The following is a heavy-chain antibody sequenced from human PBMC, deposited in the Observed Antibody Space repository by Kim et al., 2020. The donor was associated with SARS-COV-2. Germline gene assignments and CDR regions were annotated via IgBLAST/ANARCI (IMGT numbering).Heavy chain of an antibody. CDR3: ARANTTVTAFDY. Sequence: DYAVSVKSRITINPDTSKNQFSLQLNSVTPEDTAVYYCARANTTVTAFDYWGQGTLVTVSS. J-gene: IGHJ4*02. V-gene: IGHV6-1*01. D-gene: IGHD4-17*01.